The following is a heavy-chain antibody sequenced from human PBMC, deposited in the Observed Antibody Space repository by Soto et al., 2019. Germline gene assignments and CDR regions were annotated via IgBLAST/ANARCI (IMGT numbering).Heavy chain of an antibody. J-gene: IGHJ6*02. CDR3: ARDSRIAAAGTKYYYGMDV. V-gene: IGHV3-53*01. CDR1: GFTVSSNY. D-gene: IGHD6-13*01. CDR2: IYSGGST. Sequence: GGSLRLSCAASGFTVSSNYMSWVRQAPGKGLEWVSVIYSGGSTYYADSVKGRFTISRDNSKNTLYLQMNSLRAEDTAVYYCARDSRIAAAGTKYYYGMDVWGQGTTVTVSS.